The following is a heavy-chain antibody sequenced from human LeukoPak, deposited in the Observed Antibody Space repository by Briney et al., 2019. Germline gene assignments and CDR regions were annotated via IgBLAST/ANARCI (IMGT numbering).Heavy chain of an antibody. CDR1: AFTFSHYP. J-gene: IGHJ3*02. CDR3: ARGKFFDI. CDR2: ISDDGTNR. V-gene: IGHV3-30-3*01. Sequence: GRSLRLSCEASAFTFSHYPMDWVRQAPGKGLELVAIISDDGTNRYYADSVKGRFTISRDDSNNTVYLQMNSLRVDDTAIYFSARGKFFDIWGQGTMVTVSS.